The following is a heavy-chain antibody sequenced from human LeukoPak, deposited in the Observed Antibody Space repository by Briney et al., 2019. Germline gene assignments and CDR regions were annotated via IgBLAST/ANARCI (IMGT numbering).Heavy chain of an antibody. J-gene: IGHJ4*02. D-gene: IGHD6-13*01. CDR2: ISGSGGST. CDR3: FYSWYPDY. V-gene: IGHV3-23*01. Sequence: PGGSLRLSCAASGFTFSSYAMSWVRQAPGKGLEWVSTISGSGGSTYYADSVKGRFTISRDDSKNTLYLQMNSLRAEDTAVYCCFYSWYPDYWGRGTLVTVSS. CDR1: GFTFSSYA.